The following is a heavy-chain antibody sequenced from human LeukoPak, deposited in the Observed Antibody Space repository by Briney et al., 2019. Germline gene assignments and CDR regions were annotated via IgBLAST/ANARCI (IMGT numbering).Heavy chain of an antibody. CDR1: GFIFYNYA. V-gene: IGHV3-23*01. Sequence: PGGSLRLSCAASGFIFYNYAMSWVRQAPGKGLEWVPGISGSGGSTYYAESVKGRFTISRDDSTLYLQMTSLRAEDTAVYYCAKRGVQQWLVDWYFDYWGQGTLVTVSS. CDR3: AKRGVQQWLVDWYFDY. CDR2: ISGSGGST. D-gene: IGHD6-19*01. J-gene: IGHJ4*02.